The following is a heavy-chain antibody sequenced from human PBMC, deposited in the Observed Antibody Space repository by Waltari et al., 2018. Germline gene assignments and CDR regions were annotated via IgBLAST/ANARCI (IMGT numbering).Heavy chain of an antibody. CDR1: GGSISSYY. J-gene: IGHJ3*02. CDR3: ARLHFFGSASYNDGIDM. D-gene: IGHD3-10*01. CDR2: IYYSGST. V-gene: IGHV4-59*08. Sequence: QVQLQESGPGLVKPSETLSLTCTVSGGSISSYYWSWIRQPPGKGLEWIGYIYYSGSTNYNPSLKSRVTISVDTSKNQFSLKLSSVTAADTAVYYCARLHFFGSASYNDGIDMWGQGTMVTVSS.